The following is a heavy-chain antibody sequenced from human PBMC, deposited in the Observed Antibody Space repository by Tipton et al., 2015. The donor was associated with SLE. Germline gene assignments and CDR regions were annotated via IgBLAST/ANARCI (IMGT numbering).Heavy chain of an antibody. V-gene: IGHV4-61*02. CDR1: GGSISSGSYY. J-gene: IGHJ6*04. CDR2: IYTSGST. CDR3: ARESPPVDV. Sequence: TLSLTCTVSGGSISSGSYYWSWIRQPAGKGLEWIGRIYTSGSTNYNPSLKSRVTISADTSKNQFSLKLSSVTAADTAVYYCARESPPVDVWGKGTTVTVSS.